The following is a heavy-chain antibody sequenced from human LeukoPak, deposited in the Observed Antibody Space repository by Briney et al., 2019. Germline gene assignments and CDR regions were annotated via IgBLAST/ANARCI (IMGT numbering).Heavy chain of an antibody. Sequence: GGSLRLSCAASGFTFSSYAMSWVRQAPGKGLEWVSAISGSGGSTHYADSVKGRFTISRDNSKNTLYLQMNSLRAEDTAVYYCAKDVEMATIDYYYYGMDVWGQGTTVTVSS. D-gene: IGHD5-24*01. V-gene: IGHV3-23*01. CDR2: ISGSGGST. J-gene: IGHJ6*02. CDR1: GFTFSSYA. CDR3: AKDVEMATIDYYYYGMDV.